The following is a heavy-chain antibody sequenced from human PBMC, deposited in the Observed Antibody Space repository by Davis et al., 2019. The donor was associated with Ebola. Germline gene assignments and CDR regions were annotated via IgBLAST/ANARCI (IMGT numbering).Heavy chain of an antibody. J-gene: IGHJ6*04. CDR3: ARGKVKYGMDV. CDR1: GDSMNSYS. V-gene: IGHV4-59*01. CDR2: IFYSGTT. D-gene: IGHD2-21*01. Sequence: GSLRLSCIVSGDSMNSYSWTWIRQPPGKGLEWIGYIFYSGTTNYNASLKSRVSISLDTSKNQFSLNLNSVTAADTAVYYCARGKVKYGMDVWGRGTTVTVSS.